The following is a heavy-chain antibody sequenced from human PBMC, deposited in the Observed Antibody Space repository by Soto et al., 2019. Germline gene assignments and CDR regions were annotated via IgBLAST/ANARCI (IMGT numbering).Heavy chain of an antibody. CDR3: VQNPWQDQQIRVNWFDP. J-gene: IGHJ5*02. CDR2: IYQTGST. V-gene: IGHV4-4*02. CDR1: GGSISTTDW. Sequence: QVQLQESGPGLVKPSGTLSLTCAVSGGSISTTDWWTWVRQPPGKGLEWIGEIYQTGSTNYNPSLKGRITISLDKSKNHFSLNLSSVTAADTAFYYCVQNPWQDQQIRVNWFDPWGQGTLVTVSS. D-gene: IGHD4-17*01.